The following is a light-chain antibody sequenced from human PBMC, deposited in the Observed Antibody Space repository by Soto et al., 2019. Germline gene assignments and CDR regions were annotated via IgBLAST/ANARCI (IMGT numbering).Light chain of an antibody. J-gene: IGLJ2*01. V-gene: IGLV2-14*01. Sequence: QSVLTQPASVSGSPGQSITISCTGTSSDVGGYNYVSWYQQHPGNAPKLMIYEVSSRPSGVSNRFSGSKSDNTASLTISGLQTEDEADYYCSSYSSSTTLFGGGTKLTVL. CDR2: EVS. CDR3: SSYSSSTTL. CDR1: SSDVGGYNY.